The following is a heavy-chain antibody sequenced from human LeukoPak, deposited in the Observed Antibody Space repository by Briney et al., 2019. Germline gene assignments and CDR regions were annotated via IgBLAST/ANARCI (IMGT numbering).Heavy chain of an antibody. Sequence: SVKVSCKASGGTFSSYAIGWVRQAPGQGLEWMGGIIPIFGTANYAQKIQGRVTITADEYTSTAHTELASLISAYTAVYSCARGGWLQTTYYFDYWGQGTLVTVSS. CDR2: IIPIFGTA. J-gene: IGHJ4*02. CDR3: ARGGWLQTTYYFDY. CDR1: GGTFSSYA. D-gene: IGHD5-24*01. V-gene: IGHV1-69*13.